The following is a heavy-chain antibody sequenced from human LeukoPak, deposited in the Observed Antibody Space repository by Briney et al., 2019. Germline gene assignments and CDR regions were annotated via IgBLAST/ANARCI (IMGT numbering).Heavy chain of an antibody. Sequence: GGSLRLSCAASGFTFTSYSMSWVRQAPGKGLEWVSAVSGSGGGSTTYYADSVRGRFTISRDNSKNTLYLQMNSLRAEDTAVYYCAKDSYKQSRMDVWGKGTTVTISS. D-gene: IGHD1-14*01. CDR1: GFTFTSYS. V-gene: IGHV3-23*01. CDR2: VSGSGGGSTT. CDR3: AKDSYKQSRMDV. J-gene: IGHJ6*04.